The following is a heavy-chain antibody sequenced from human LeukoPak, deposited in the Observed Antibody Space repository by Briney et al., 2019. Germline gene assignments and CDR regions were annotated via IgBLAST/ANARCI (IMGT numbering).Heavy chain of an antibody. CDR2: IYYRGDT. J-gene: IGHJ4*02. CDR1: GESISSSSNY. CDR3: ARHTRGPRGVSRFIDY. D-gene: IGHD3-10*01. V-gene: IGHV4-39*01. Sequence: KPSETLSLTCTVSGESISSSSNYWGWIRQPPGKGLEWIANIYYRGDTFYNPSLKSRVTISVATSRNQFSLKVDSLSAADTAVYYCARHTRGPRGVSRFIDYWGQGTLVTVSS.